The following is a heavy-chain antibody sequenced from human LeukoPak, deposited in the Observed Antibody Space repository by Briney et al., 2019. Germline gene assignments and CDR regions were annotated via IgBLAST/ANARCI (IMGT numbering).Heavy chain of an antibody. D-gene: IGHD2-21*02. CDR3: ARWGDLYWYFDL. Sequence: SQTLSLTCTVSGGSISSGSYYWNWIRQHAGKGLEWIGPIYTSGSTDYNPSLKSRVTLSVDTSKNQFSLKLSSVTAADTAVYYCARWGDLYWYFDLWGRGTLVTVSS. CDR1: GGSISSGSYY. J-gene: IGHJ2*01. CDR2: IYTSGST. V-gene: IGHV4-61*02.